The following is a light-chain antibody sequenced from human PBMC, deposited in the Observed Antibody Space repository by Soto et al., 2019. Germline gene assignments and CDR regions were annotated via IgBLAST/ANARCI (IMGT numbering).Light chain of an antibody. CDR3: QQYNSSPWT. CDR2: GAS. J-gene: IGKJ1*01. CDR1: QTIRSNY. V-gene: IGKV3-20*01. Sequence: ETVLTQSPATLSLSPGERATLSCRASQTIRSNYLAWYRQTPGQAPRLLIYGASNRATGIADRFSGSGSGTDFTLIISRLEPEDFAVYYCQQYNSSPWTFGQGTKVEIK.